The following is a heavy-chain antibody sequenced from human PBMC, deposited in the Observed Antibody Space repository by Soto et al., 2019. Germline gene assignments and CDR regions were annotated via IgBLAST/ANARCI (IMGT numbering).Heavy chain of an antibody. Sequence: SGTLSLTCTVTGGSVNSGNYNWSWIRQPPGKGLEWIGYIYYSGSTNYNPSLKSRVTISLDTSKNQFSLNLSSVTAADTAVYFCARDRAAAIGYYYYYGMDVWGQGTTVTVSS. V-gene: IGHV4-61*01. CDR3: ARDRAAAIGYYYYYGMDV. CDR1: GGSVNSGNYN. CDR2: IYYSGST. D-gene: IGHD2-2*01. J-gene: IGHJ6*02.